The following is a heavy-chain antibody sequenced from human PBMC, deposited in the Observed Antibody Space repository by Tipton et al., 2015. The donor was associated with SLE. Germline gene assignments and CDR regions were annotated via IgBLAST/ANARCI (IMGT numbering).Heavy chain of an antibody. CDR1: GFTFSSYA. J-gene: IGHJ5*02. CDR3: AKELEGWFDP. Sequence: GSLRLSCAASGFTFSSYAMSWVRQAPGKGLEWVSVIYSGGSSTYYADSVKGRFTISRDNSKNTMYLQMNSLRAEDTAVYYCAKELEGWFDPWGQGTLVTVSS. V-gene: IGHV3-23*03. CDR2: IYSGGSST.